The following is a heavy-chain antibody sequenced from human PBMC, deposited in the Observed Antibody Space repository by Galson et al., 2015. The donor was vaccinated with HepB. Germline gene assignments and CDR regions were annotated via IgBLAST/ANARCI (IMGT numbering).Heavy chain of an antibody. Sequence: SVKVSCKASGGTFSSYTISWVRQAPGQGLEWMGRIIPILGIANYAQKFQGRVTITADKSTSTAYMELSSLRSEDTAVYYCARDRGAYDKRYNWFDPWGQGTLVTVSS. CDR1: GGTFSSYT. V-gene: IGHV1-69*04. CDR3: ARDRGAYDKRYNWFDP. CDR2: IIPILGIA. D-gene: IGHD3-9*01. J-gene: IGHJ5*02.